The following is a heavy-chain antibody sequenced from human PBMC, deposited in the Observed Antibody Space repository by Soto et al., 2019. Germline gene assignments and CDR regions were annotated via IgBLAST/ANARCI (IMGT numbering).Heavy chain of an antibody. D-gene: IGHD2-8*02. Sequence: GGSLRLSCAASGFTFSSYSMNWVRQAPGKGLEWVSYISSSSSSIYYADSVKGRFTISRDNAKNSLYRQMNSLRDGDTAVYYCARDYLPSTVVYYWFDPWGQVTLVTVSS. J-gene: IGHJ5*02. CDR3: ARDYLPSTVVYYWFDP. CDR2: ISSSSSSI. CDR1: GFTFSSYS. V-gene: IGHV3-48*02.